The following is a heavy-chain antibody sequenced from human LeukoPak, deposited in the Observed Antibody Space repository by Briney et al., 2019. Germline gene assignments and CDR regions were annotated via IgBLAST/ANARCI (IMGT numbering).Heavy chain of an antibody. CDR1: GYTFTSYG. D-gene: IGHD2-2*01. V-gene: IGHV1-18*01. Sequence: ASVTVSCKASGYTFTSYGISWVRQAPGQGLEWMGWISAYNGNTNYAQKLQGRVTMTTDTSTSTAYMELRSLRSDDTAVYYCARDVEPVGYCSSTSCYPDYWGQGTLVTVSS. CDR3: ARDVEPVGYCSSTSCYPDY. J-gene: IGHJ4*02. CDR2: ISAYNGNT.